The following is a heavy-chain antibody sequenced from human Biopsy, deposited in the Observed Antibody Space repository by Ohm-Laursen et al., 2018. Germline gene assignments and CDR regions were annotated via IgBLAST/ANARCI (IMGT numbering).Heavy chain of an antibody. J-gene: IGHJ3*02. Sequence: GTLSLTCTVSGDSINSSYWSWIRQAPGKGLEWIGFISNSGNTNYNPSLKSRVTISADTSKNKFSLKLTSVTAADTAVYYCAKHGSGWTGDDAFHIWGQGTMVTVSS. D-gene: IGHD6-19*01. CDR3: AKHGSGWTGDDAFHI. CDR2: ISNSGNT. CDR1: GDSINSSY. V-gene: IGHV4-59*08.